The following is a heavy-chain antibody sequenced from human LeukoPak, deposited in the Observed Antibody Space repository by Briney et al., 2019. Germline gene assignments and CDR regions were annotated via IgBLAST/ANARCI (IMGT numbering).Heavy chain of an antibody. V-gene: IGHV3-23*01. CDR3: AKDGGVYTYYYDSSGYLP. Sequence: AGGSLRLSCAASGFTFSSYAMSWVRQAPGKGLEWVSAISGSGDSTYYADSVKGRFTISRDNSKNTLYLQMNSLRAEDTAVYYCAKDGGVYTYYYDSSGYLPWGQGTLVTVSS. J-gene: IGHJ5*02. D-gene: IGHD3-22*01. CDR1: GFTFSSYA. CDR2: ISGSGDST.